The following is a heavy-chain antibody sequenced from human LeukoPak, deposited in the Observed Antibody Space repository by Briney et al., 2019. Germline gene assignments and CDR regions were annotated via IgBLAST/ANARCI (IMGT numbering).Heavy chain of an antibody. J-gene: IGHJ4*02. CDR3: ARGMVRGVTLCDY. D-gene: IGHD3-10*01. CDR2: INPNSGGA. CDR1: GYTFTGYY. V-gene: IGHV1-2*02. Sequence: GASVKVSCKASGYTFTGYYMHWVRQAPGQGLEWMGWINPNSGGANYAQKFQGRVTMTRDTSISTAYMELSRLRSDDTAVYYCARGMVRGVTLCDYWGQGTLVTVSS.